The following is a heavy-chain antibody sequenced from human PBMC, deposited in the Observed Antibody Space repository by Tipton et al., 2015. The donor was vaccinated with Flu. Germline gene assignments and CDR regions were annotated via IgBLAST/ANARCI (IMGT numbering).Heavy chain of an antibody. CDR3: ARTAKIWLAVAGIQVWFDP. Sequence: QSGAEVKKAGASVKVSCKASGHTFSSYGISWVRQAPGQGLEWMGWISPYNGKIKYAKKFQGRVTMTTDTSTSTAYMELRSLRSDDTAVYYCARTAKIWLAVAGIQVWFDPWGQGTLVTVSS. V-gene: IGHV1-18*01. J-gene: IGHJ5*02. CDR1: GHTFSSYG. D-gene: IGHD6-19*01. CDR2: ISPYNGKI.